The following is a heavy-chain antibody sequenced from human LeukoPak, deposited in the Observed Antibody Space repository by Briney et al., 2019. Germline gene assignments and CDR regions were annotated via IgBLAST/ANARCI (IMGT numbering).Heavy chain of an antibody. CDR2: ISGSGGST. CDR3: AKRMFSSDY. J-gene: IGHJ4*02. Sequence: GGTLRLSCAASGVTFSSYAMSWVRQAPGKGREWVSAISGSGGSTYYADSVKGGFTISRDNSKNTSHLQRNRLGAEARAVYYCAKRMFSSDYWGQGTLVTVSS. V-gene: IGHV3-23*01. D-gene: IGHD3-10*02. CDR1: GVTFSSYA.